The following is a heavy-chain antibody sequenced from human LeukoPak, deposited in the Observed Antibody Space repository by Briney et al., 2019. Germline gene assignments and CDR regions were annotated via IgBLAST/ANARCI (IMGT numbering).Heavy chain of an antibody. Sequence: GGSLRLSCAASGFTFSNAWMSWVRQAPGKVLEWVGRIKSKTDGGTTDYGAPVKGRFTISRDDSKNTLYLQMNSLKTEDTAVYYCTTVWGTTGPYYFDYWGQGTLVTVSS. V-gene: IGHV3-15*01. D-gene: IGHD3-16*01. J-gene: IGHJ4*02. CDR2: IKSKTDGGTT. CDR3: TTVWGTTGPYYFDY. CDR1: GFTFSNAW.